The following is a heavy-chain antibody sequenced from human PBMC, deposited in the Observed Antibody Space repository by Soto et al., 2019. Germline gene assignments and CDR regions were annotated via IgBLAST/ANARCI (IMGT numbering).Heavy chain of an antibody. CDR1: GYTFTSYY. J-gene: IGHJ5*02. D-gene: IGHD1-1*01. CDR3: ASGLSELLTATTDPNWFDP. V-gene: IGHV1-46*03. CDR2: INPSGGST. Sequence: DSVKVSCKASGYTFTSYYMHWVRQAPGQGLEWMGIINPSGGSTSYAQKFQGRVTMTRDTSTSTVYMELSSLRSEDTAVYYCASGLSELLTATTDPNWFDPCGKGTLGTVS.